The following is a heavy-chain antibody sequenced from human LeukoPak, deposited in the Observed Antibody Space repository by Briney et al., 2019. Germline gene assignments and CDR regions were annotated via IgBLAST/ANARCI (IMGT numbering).Heavy chain of an antibody. J-gene: IGHJ4*02. Sequence: GGSLSLFCAASGFPFSRYAMRWARQAPGEGLEWVSAISGSGGHTYYAASVKGRFTISRDNSKNTLYLKMHSVSGEDSAVYFCARVLAGDFDNWGQGTLVTVSS. CDR2: ISGSGGHT. CDR3: ARVLAGDFDN. CDR1: GFPFSRYA. D-gene: IGHD2-21*01. V-gene: IGHV3-23*01.